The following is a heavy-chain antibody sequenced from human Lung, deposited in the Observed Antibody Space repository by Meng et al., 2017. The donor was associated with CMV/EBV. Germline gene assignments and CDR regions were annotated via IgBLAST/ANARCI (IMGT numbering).Heavy chain of an antibody. CDR1: WFSLSTSAVG. D-gene: IGHD2-2*01. CDR2: IYWDDDK. CDR3: ALFTRSWFDP. J-gene: IGHJ5*02. V-gene: IGHV2-5*02. Sequence: QITLKVCAPTLIKPPRSLTLTCTFSWFSLSTSAVGVGWIRQPPGKALEWLAVIYWDDDKRYSPSLKSRLTITKDTSKNQVVLTLTNMDPVDTATYYCALFTRSWFDPWGQGTLVTVSS.